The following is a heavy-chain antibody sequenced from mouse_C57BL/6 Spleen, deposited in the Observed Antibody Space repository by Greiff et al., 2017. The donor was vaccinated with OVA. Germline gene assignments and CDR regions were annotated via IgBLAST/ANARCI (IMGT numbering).Heavy chain of an antibody. CDR1: GYTFTSYW. Sequence: QVQLQPPWAELVRPGSSVKLSCKASGYTFTSYWMDWVKQRPGQGLAWIGNIYPSDSETHYNQKFKDKATLTVDKSSSTAYMQLSSLTSEDSAVYYCARRDGYFDYWGQGTTRTVSS. J-gene: IGHJ2*01. CDR2: IYPSDSET. CDR3: ARRDGYFDY. V-gene: IGHV1-61*01. D-gene: IGHD2-3*01.